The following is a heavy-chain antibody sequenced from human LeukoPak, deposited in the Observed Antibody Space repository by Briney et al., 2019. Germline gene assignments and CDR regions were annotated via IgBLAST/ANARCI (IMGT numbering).Heavy chain of an antibody. V-gene: IGHV4-39*01. D-gene: IGHD3-3*02. J-gene: IGHJ3*02. Sequence: SSETLSLTCTVSGGSISSSSYHWGWIRQPPGKGLEWIGSIYYSGSTYYNPSLKSRVTISVDTSKNQFSLKLSSVTAADTAVYYCARHWRNVEHSIDAFDIWGQGTMVTVSS. CDR2: IYYSGST. CDR3: ARHWRNVEHSIDAFDI. CDR1: GGSISSSSYH.